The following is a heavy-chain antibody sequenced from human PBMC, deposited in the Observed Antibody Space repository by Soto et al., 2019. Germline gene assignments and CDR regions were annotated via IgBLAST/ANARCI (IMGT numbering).Heavy chain of an antibody. Sequence: GGSLRLSCAVSGFTFSNYGINWVRQAPGKGLEWVSSVSKSGYTYYSDSVKGRFTISRDNAKNSVSLQMNTLGAEDTAVYYCAREDSIIIPAVSDFWGQGTLVTVSS. V-gene: IGHV3-21*01. J-gene: IGHJ4*02. CDR3: AREDSIIIPAVSDF. D-gene: IGHD2-2*01. CDR1: GFTFSNYG. CDR2: VSKSGYT.